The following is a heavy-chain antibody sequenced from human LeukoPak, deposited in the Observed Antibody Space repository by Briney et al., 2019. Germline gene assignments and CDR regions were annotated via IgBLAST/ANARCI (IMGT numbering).Heavy chain of an antibody. CDR2: INGDGRST. D-gene: IGHD1-26*01. J-gene: IGHJ4*02. CDR3: ARRHLPVEATGRDDY. V-gene: IGHV3-74*01. Sequence: PGGSLRLSCAASGFTFSSYWMHWLRQAPGKGLVWVSRINGDGRSTTYADSVKGRFTISRDNAKNTLYLQMNSLRAGDTAVYYCARRHLPVEATGRDDYWGQGTLVTVSS. CDR1: GFTFSSYW.